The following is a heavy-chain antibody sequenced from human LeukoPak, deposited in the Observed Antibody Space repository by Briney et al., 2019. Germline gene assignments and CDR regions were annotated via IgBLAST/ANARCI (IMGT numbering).Heavy chain of an antibody. Sequence: GGSLRLSCAASGFTFSSYAMSWVRQAPGKGLEWVSAISGSGGGTYYADSVKGRFTISRDNSKNTLYLQMNSLRAEDTAVYYCAKAIVGTRALDYWGQGTLVTAS. CDR1: GFTFSSYA. D-gene: IGHD5-12*01. CDR3: AKAIVGTRALDY. J-gene: IGHJ4*02. CDR2: ISGSGGGT. V-gene: IGHV3-23*01.